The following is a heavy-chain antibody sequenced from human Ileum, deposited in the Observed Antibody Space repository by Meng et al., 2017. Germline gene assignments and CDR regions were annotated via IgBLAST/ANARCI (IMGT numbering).Heavy chain of an antibody. CDR1: GFTFSDYS. CDR3: AKDRKPDGLWPIDY. V-gene: IGHV3-23*01. Sequence: GGSLRLSCAASGFTFSDYSLSWVRQAPGKGLEWVSSLTTTTAYYAETVKGRFTISRDNSRKTLYLQMNSLRAEDTAIYYCAKDRKPDGLWPIDYWGQGTLVTVSS. J-gene: IGHJ4*02. D-gene: IGHD4-17*01. CDR2: LTTTTA.